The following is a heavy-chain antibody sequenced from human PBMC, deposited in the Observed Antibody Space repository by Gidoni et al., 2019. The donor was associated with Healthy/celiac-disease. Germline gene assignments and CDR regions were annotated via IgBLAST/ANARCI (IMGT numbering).Heavy chain of an antibody. CDR3: ARGDYDSSGYYYDYYGMDV. V-gene: IGHV3-21*01. CDR1: GFPFSSYG. D-gene: IGHD3-22*01. Sequence: EVQLVESGGGLVKPGGSLRLSCAASGFPFSSYGMNWVRQAPWKGLAWVSSISSSSSYIYYADSVKGRFTISRDNAKNSLYLQMNSLRAEDTAVYYCARGDYDSSGYYYDYYGMDVWGQGTTVTVSS. CDR2: ISSSSSYI. J-gene: IGHJ6*02.